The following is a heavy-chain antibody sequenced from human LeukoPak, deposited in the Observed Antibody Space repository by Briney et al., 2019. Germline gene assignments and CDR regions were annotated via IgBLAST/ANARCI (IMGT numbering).Heavy chain of an antibody. CDR1: RFTPSRSW. CDR3: ARDRESESDSEGDY. J-gene: IGHJ4*02. Sequence: RGSPRLSCSAPRFTPSRSWMSWVRQAPGEGLEYVALIKQGGSEIFHMDSVKGRFTISRDDATNSLYLQMNSLRVEDTALYYCARDRESESDSEGDYWGQGTLVTVSS. V-gene: IGHV3-7*01. D-gene: IGHD4-11*01. CDR2: IKQGGSEI.